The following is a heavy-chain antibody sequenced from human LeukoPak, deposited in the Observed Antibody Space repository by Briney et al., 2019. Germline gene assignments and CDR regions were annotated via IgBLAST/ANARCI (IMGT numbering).Heavy chain of an antibody. D-gene: IGHD3-10*01. J-gene: IGHJ5*02. CDR1: GYTFTSYG. CDR2: ISAYNGNT. V-gene: IGHV1-18*04. Sequence: GASVKVSCKASGYTFTSYGISWVRQAPGQGLEWMGWISAYNGNTNYAQKLQGRVTMTTDTSTSTAYMELRSLRSDDTAVYCCARDHVAMVRGPRTLYNWFDPWGQGILVTVSS. CDR3: ARDHVAMVRGPRTLYNWFDP.